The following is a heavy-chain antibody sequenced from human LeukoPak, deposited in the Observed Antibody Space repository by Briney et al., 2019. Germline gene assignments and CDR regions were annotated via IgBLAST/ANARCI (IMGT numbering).Heavy chain of an antibody. CDR3: VRATYSSGWSLNYYFDY. J-gene: IGHJ4*02. Sequence: GGSLRLSCAASGFIVSSNYMTWVRQAPGKGLEWVSVIYSGGTTYYSDSVKGRFTISRDDSKNMLYLQMNSLRAEDTAVYYCVRATYSSGWSLNYYFDYWGQGTLVAVSS. CDR1: GFIVSSNY. CDR2: IYSGGTT. V-gene: IGHV3-53*01. D-gene: IGHD6-19*01.